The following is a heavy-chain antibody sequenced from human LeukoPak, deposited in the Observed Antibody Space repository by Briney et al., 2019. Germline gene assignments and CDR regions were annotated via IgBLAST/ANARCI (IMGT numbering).Heavy chain of an antibody. CDR2: ISYSGST. CDR3: ARGGRWLQFNY. Sequence: SETLSLTCTVSGGSVNSGTYYWSWIRQPPGKGLEWIGYISYSGSTNYNPSLKSRVTISVDASKNQFSLKLSSVTAADTAVYYCARGGRWLQFNYWGQGTLVTVSS. CDR1: GGSVNSGTYY. D-gene: IGHD5-24*01. J-gene: IGHJ4*02. V-gene: IGHV4-61*01.